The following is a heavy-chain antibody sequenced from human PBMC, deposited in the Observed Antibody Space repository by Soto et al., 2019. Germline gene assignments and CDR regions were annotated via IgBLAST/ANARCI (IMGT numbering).Heavy chain of an antibody. CDR1: GGSISSSSYY. J-gene: IGHJ6*03. D-gene: IGHD5-12*01. Sequence: PSETLSLTCTVSGGSISSSSYYWGWIRQPPGKGLEWIGSIYYSGSTYYNPSLKSRVTISVDTSKNQFSLKLSSVTAADTAVYYCARHGAPPYNSGYDFDYGYYYYYYMDIWGKGTTVTVSS. CDR3: ARHGAPPYNSGYDFDYGYYYYYYMDI. CDR2: IYYSGST. V-gene: IGHV4-39*01.